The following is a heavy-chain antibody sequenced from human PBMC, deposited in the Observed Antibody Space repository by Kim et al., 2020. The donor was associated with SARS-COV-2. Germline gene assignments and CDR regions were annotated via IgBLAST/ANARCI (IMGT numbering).Heavy chain of an antibody. J-gene: IGHJ4*02. V-gene: IGHV3-21*01. CDR3: AREGGVSSLGYSELFDY. D-gene: IGHD6-13*01. Sequence: GGSLRLSCAASGFTFSSYSMNWVRQAPGKGLEWVSSISSSSSYIYYADSVKGRFTISRDNAKNSLYLQMNSLRAEDTAVYYCAREGGVSSLGYSELFDYWGQGTLVTVSS. CDR1: GFTFSSYS. CDR2: ISSSSSYI.